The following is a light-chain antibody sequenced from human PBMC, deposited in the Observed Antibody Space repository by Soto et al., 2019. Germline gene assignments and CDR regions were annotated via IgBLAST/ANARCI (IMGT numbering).Light chain of an antibody. CDR2: GAS. Sequence: EILMTQSPDSLSVSPGETATLSCRASQSLNTDLAWYQQKPGQAPRLLLYGASTRATGISTRFSGGGSGTEFTLNISGLQSEDSAVYYCQQYKSWPPITFGQGTRLEI. CDR3: QQYKSWPPIT. V-gene: IGKV3-15*01. J-gene: IGKJ5*01. CDR1: QSLNTD.